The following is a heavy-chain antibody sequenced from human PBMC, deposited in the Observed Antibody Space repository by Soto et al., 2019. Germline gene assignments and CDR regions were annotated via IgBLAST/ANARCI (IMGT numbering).Heavy chain of an antibody. CDR2: INQDGDGK. Sequence: EVQLVESGGGEVQPGGSLRLSCAASGFSFSQYWLSWVRQAPGKGPEWVAKINQDGDGKKYVASVKGRFTISRDNAKNSLDLQIISLRAEDTAVYYCTRLDDDSWGQGTLVTVSS. J-gene: IGHJ4*02. V-gene: IGHV3-7*03. CDR1: GFSFSQYW. CDR3: TRLDDDS.